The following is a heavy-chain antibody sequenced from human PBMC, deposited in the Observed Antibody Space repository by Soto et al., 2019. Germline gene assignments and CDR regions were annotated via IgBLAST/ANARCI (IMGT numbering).Heavy chain of an antibody. D-gene: IGHD6-13*01. CDR3: ARRTPLPGIEAAGGFDGMDV. Sequence: ESLKISCKGSGYSFTSYWISWVRQMPGKGLEWMGRIDPSDSYTNYSPSFQGHVTISADKSISTAYLQWSSLKASDTAMYYCARRTPLPGIEAAGGFDGMDVWGQGTTVTVSS. CDR1: GYSFTSYW. J-gene: IGHJ6*02. CDR2: IDPSDSYT. V-gene: IGHV5-10-1*01.